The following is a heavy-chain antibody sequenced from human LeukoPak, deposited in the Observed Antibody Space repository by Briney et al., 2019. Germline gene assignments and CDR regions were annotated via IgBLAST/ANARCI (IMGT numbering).Heavy chain of an antibody. V-gene: IGHV3-30-3*01. J-gene: IGHJ6*02. D-gene: IGHD4-23*01. CDR1: GFTVSSNY. CDR3: ARDTVVTRWARDYYYGMDV. Sequence: GGSLRLSCAASGFTVSSNYMSWVRQAPGKGLEWVAVISYDGSNKYYADSVKGRFTISRDNSKNTLYLQMNSLRAEDTAVYYCARDTVVTRWARDYYYGMDVWGQGTTVTVSS. CDR2: ISYDGSNK.